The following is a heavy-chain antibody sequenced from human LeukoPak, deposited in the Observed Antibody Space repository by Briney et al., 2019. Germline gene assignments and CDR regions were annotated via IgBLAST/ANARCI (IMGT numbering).Heavy chain of an antibody. V-gene: IGHV3-7*01. D-gene: IGHD6-13*01. J-gene: IGHJ4*02. CDR2: IKEDGSDK. CDR3: ACGRQLGY. Sequence: GGSLSLSCAASGFTFSNYWMSWVRQAPGKGLEWVANIKEDGSDKYYVDSVKGRFTISRDNARTSLYLQMNSLRAEDTAVYYCACGRQLGYWGQGTLVTVSS. CDR1: GFTFSNYW.